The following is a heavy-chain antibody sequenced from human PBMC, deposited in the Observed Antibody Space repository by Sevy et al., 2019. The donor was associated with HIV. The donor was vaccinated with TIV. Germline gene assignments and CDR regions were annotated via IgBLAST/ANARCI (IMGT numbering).Heavy chain of an antibody. J-gene: IGHJ5*02. CDR2: INHSGST. CDR3: ARCTATYDYVWGSYRWDWFDP. Sequence: SETLSLTCAVYGGSFSGYYWSWIRQPPGKGLEWIGEINHSGSTNYNPSLKGRVTISVDTSKNQFSLKLSSVTAADTAVYYCARCTATYDYVWGSYRWDWFDPWGQGTLVTVSS. V-gene: IGHV4-34*01. CDR1: GGSFSGYY. D-gene: IGHD3-16*02.